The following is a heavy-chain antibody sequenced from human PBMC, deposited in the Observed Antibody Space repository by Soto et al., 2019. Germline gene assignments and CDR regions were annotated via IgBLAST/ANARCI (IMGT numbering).Heavy chain of an antibody. CDR2: IYYSGST. CDR3: ARARISLNYDFWSDYPFDS. Sequence: SETLSLTCTVSGGSISSGGYYWSWIRQHPGKGLEWIGYIYYSGSTYYNPSLKSRVTISVDTSKNQFSLKLSSVTAADTAVYYWARARISLNYDFWSDYPFDSRGQALLIT. CDR1: GGSISSGGYY. V-gene: IGHV4-31*03. J-gene: IGHJ4*02. D-gene: IGHD3-3*01.